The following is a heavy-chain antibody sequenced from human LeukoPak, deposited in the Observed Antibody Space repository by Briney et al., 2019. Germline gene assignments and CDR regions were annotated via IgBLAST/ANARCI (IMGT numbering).Heavy chain of an antibody. CDR3: ARDSLVRGVSYGMDV. J-gene: IGHJ6*04. Sequence: SETLSLTCTVSGGSISSYYWSWIRQPPGKGLEWIEYIYYSGSTNYNPSLKSRVTISVDTSKNQFSLKLSSVTAADTAVYYCARDSLVRGVSYGMDVWGKGTTVTVSS. D-gene: IGHD3-10*01. V-gene: IGHV4-59*01. CDR2: IYYSGST. CDR1: GGSISSYY.